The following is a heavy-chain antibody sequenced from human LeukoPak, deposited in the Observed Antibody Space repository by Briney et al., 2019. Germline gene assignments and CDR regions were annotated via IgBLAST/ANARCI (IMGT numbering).Heavy chain of an antibody. V-gene: IGHV3-23*01. CDR2: TSGSGGST. CDR3: ARDIQLLRIPSSGWYDDAFDI. J-gene: IGHJ3*02. D-gene: IGHD6-19*01. Sequence: HPGGTLRLSCAASGFTFSSNGMSWVRQAAGKGLEWVSATSGSGGSTYYADSVKGRFTISRDNSKNTLYLQMNSLRAEDTAVYYCARDIQLLRIPSSGWYDDAFDIWGQGTMVTVSS. CDR1: GFTFSSNG.